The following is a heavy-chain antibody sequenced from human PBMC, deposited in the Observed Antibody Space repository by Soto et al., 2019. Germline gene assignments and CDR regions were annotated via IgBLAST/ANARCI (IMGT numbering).Heavy chain of an antibody. CDR3: ASGRQLSLRRINNGYSG. CDR1: GGTFSTYA. Sequence: QVQLVQSGAEVKKPESSVKVSCNAPGGTFSTYAISWVRQAPGQGLEWMGVIIPMFGTANYAQRFQDRVTITADESTNTVYMELSSLSSEATAVYFCASGRQLSLRRINNGYSGWGQGSLVTVSS. J-gene: IGHJ4*02. D-gene: IGHD3-22*01. CDR2: IIPMFGTA. V-gene: IGHV1-69*12.